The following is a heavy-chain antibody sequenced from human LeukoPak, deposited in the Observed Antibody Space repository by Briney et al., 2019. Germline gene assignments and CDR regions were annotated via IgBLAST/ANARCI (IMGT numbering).Heavy chain of an antibody. D-gene: IGHD5-24*01. CDR1: GFTFSNYE. Sequence: GGSLRLSCAASGFTFSNYEMNWVRQAPGKGLEWLSYITSSGRAIYYADSVKGRFTISRDNARNSLYLQMNSLRAEDTAVYYCARVGMANWFDPWGQGTLVTVSS. V-gene: IGHV3-48*03. CDR3: ARVGMANWFDP. CDR2: ITSSGRAI. J-gene: IGHJ5*02.